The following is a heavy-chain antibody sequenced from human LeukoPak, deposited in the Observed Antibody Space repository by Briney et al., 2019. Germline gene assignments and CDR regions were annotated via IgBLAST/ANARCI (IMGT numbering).Heavy chain of an antibody. J-gene: IGHJ4*02. Sequence: GGSLRLSCAASGFTFSTYTMNWVRQAPGKGLEWVSSISSSSIYIYYTDSVRGRFTISRDNARNSVYLQMNNLRAEDTAVYYCARVNGDYERGGAPDYWGQGTLVTVSS. CDR1: GFTFSTYT. CDR2: ISSSSIYI. CDR3: ARVNGDYERGGAPDY. D-gene: IGHD4-17*01. V-gene: IGHV3-21*01.